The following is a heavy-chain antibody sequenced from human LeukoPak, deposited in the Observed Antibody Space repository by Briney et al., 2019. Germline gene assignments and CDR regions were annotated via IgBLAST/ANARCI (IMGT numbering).Heavy chain of an antibody. V-gene: IGHV3-53*01. CDR3: ARAPGGTQASSGYFDY. J-gene: IGHJ4*02. CDR1: GFTVSSNY. Sequence: PGGSLRLSCAASGFTVSSNYMGWVRQAPGKGLEWVSVIYSDGRTYYADSVKGRFTISRDNSKNTLYLQMNSLRAEDTAVYYCARAPGGTQASSGYFDYWGQGTLVTVSS. D-gene: IGHD3-22*01. CDR2: IYSDGRT.